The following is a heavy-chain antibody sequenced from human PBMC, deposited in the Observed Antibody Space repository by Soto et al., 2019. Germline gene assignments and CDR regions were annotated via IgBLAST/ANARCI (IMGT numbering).Heavy chain of an antibody. D-gene: IGHD6-6*01. CDR2: INAGNGNT. J-gene: IGHJ4*02. Sequence: ASVKVSFKASGYTFTSYAMHWVRQAPGQRLEWMGWINAGNGNTKYSQKFQGRVTMTTDTSTSTGYMELRSLRSDDTAVYYCATRPPXFDYWAQGTPVTVSS. CDR3: ATRPPXFDY. CDR1: GYTFTSYA. V-gene: IGHV1-3*01.